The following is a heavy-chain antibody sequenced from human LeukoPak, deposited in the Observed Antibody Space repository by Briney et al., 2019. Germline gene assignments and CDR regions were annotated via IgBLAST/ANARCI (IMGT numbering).Heavy chain of an antibody. CDR3: ARGRGWGTFDI. CDR2: ISGDGGST. CDR1: GFMFHDYA. Sequence: GGSLGLSCAAPGFMFHDYAIHWVRQAPGKGLEWVSLISGDGGSTFYADSVKGRFTISRDNAKNSLYLQMNSLRVGDTAVYYCARGRGWGTFDIWGQGTMVTVSS. V-gene: IGHV3-43*02. J-gene: IGHJ3*02. D-gene: IGHD3-10*01.